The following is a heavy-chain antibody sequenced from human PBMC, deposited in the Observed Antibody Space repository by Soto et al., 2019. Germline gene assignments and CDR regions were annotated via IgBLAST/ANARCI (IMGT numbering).Heavy chain of an antibody. Sequence: SETLSLTCTVSGVSITDYHWSWIRQSPGRGLEWIGYIFSRGTPNYNPSLKSRVTISVDTSRNQFSLKLNSLTAADTAMYFCAKRFGDYVGWFDPWGQGALVTVSS. CDR2: IFSRGTP. CDR1: GVSITDYH. D-gene: IGHD4-17*01. J-gene: IGHJ5*02. CDR3: AKRFGDYVGWFDP. V-gene: IGHV4-59*01.